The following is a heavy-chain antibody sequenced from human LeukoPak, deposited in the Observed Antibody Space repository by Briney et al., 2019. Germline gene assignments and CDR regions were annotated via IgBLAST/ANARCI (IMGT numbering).Heavy chain of an antibody. V-gene: IGHV4-59*12. J-gene: IGHJ4*02. CDR1: GGSISSYY. CDR3: ARYGSDWSFDY. D-gene: IGHD6-19*01. Sequence: SETLSLTCTVSGGSISSYYWSWIRQPPGKGLEWIGYIYYSGSTNYNPSLKSRVTISVDTSKNQFSLKLSSVTAADTAVYYCARYGSDWSFDYWGQGTLVTVSS. CDR2: IYYSGST.